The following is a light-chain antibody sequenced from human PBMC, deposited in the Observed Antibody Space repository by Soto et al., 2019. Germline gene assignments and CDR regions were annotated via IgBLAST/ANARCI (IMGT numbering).Light chain of an antibody. Sequence: EIVMTQSPSTLSLSPGERATLSCKASRSVRSNLAWYHQKPGQAPRLLVYGASTRATGIPARFSGSGAGTDFTLTITSLQSEDFGVYFCQQYKDWPTTFGQGTKV. CDR2: GAS. CDR1: RSVRSN. CDR3: QQYKDWPTT. V-gene: IGKV3-15*01. J-gene: IGKJ1*01.